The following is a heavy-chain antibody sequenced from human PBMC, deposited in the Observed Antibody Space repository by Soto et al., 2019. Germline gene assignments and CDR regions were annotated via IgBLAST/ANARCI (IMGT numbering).Heavy chain of an antibody. D-gene: IGHD6-19*01. CDR2: ISSYGADT. CDR1: GFTFNSYA. V-gene: IGHV3-64D*06. J-gene: IGHJ4*02. Sequence: PGGSLRLSCSASGFTFNSYAMHWVRQALGKGLEFVSAISSYGADTYYADSVKGRFAISRDNSKNTLYLQMSSLRAEDTALYYCVKEGYMRSDWYGQFDYWGQGALVTVSS. CDR3: VKEGYMRSDWYGQFDY.